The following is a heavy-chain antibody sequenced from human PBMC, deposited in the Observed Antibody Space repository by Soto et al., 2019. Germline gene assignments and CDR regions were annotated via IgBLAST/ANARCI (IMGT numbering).Heavy chain of an antibody. CDR1: GYTFTDYA. D-gene: IGHD2-15*01. J-gene: IGHJ4*02. V-gene: IGHV1-3*01. CDR3: VRDGVGAARLAY. Sequence: QVQLVQSGAEVKKPGASVKISCKASGYTFTDYAMHWVRQAPGQRLEWMGWITAANGNTKYSENFQGRVTLTSDTSASTAQMELRSLRSEDTAVYYCVRDGVGAARLAYWGQGTLVTVSS. CDR2: ITAANGNT.